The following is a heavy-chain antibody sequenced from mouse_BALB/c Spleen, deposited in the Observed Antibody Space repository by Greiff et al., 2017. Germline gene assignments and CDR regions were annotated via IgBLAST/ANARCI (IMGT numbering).Heavy chain of an antibody. D-gene: IGHD2-3*01. J-gene: IGHJ2*01. CDR2: ISSGGSYT. Sequence: EVQLQQSGGDLVKPGGSLKLSCAASGFTFSSYGMSWVRQTPDKRLEWVATISSGGSYTYYPDSVKGRFTISRDNAKNTLYLQMSSLKSEDTAMYYSARKWLLPEFDYWGQGTTLTVSS. CDR3: ARKWLLPEFDY. V-gene: IGHV5-6*01. CDR1: GFTFSSYG.